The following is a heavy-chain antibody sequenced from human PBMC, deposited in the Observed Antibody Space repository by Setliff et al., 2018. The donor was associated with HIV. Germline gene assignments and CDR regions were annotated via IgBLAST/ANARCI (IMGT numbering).Heavy chain of an antibody. D-gene: IGHD2-2*01. V-gene: IGHV4-4*02. CDR1: GASISSGNW. Sequence: SETLSLTCAVSGASISSGNWWSWVRQSPGKGLEWIGEIFHTGSTNYNPSLKSRVTIPVDTSKNHFSLDVSSLAAADTALYFCARLMPNWDYFDYWGQGTQVTVSS. J-gene: IGHJ4*02. CDR3: ARLMPNWDYFDY. CDR2: IFHTGST.